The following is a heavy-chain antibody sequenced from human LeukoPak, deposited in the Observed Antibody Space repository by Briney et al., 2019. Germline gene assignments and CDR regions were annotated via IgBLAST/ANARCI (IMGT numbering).Heavy chain of an antibody. CDR2: IYSGGST. CDR1: GFTVSSNY. V-gene: IGHV3-53*01. CDR3: ARDTSRTMDV. D-gene: IGHD2/OR15-2a*01. Sequence: PGGSLRLSCAASGFTVSSNYMSWVRQAPGKGLEWVSVIYSGGSTYYADSVKGRFTISRDNAKNTLYLQMNSPRVEDTAVYFCARDTSRTMDVWGQGTTVTV. J-gene: IGHJ6*02.